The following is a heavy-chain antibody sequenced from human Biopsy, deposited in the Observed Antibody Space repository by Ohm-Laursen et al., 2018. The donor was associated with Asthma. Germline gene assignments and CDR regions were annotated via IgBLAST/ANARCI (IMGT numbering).Heavy chain of an antibody. J-gene: IGHJ3*02. Sequence: SLRLSCAASGTHFGSYNMHWARQAPGKGLEWVAVITFDGRQTYYADSVKGRFTTSRDNSKNTLHLQVNSLRAEDTAVYYCAKERYYDFWSGYPIWGQGTMVTVSS. D-gene: IGHD3-3*01. V-gene: IGHV3-30*18. CDR3: AKERYYDFWSGYPI. CDR2: ITFDGRQT. CDR1: GTHFGSYN.